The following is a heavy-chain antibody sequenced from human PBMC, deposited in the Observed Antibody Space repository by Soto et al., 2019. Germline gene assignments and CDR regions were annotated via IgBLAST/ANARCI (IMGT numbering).Heavy chain of an antibody. CDR3: VRDADETAIVPAPWLV. V-gene: IGHV4-4*02. J-gene: IGHJ6*02. D-gene: IGHD2-21*02. CDR2: IYHSGST. Sequence: PSETLSLTCAVSGGSISSSNWWGWVRQAPGKGLEWIGEIYHSGSTNYNPSLKSRITMSVDKSKNQFSVNLSSVTAADTAVYYCVRDADETAIVPAPWLVWGRGTMVTVSS. CDR1: GGSISSSNW.